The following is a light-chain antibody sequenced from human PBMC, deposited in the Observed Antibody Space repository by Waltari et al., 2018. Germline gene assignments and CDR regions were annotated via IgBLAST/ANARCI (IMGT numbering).Light chain of an antibody. CDR2: GAS. Sequence: DIVMTQSPDSLAVSLGERATINYKSSQSVLYSSNNKNYLAWYQQKPGQPPKLLIYGASTRESGVPDRFSGSGSGTDFTLTISSLQAEDVAVYYCQQYYSTPRTFGQGTKLEIK. V-gene: IGKV4-1*01. J-gene: IGKJ2*01. CDR1: QSVLYSSNNKNY. CDR3: QQYYSTPRT.